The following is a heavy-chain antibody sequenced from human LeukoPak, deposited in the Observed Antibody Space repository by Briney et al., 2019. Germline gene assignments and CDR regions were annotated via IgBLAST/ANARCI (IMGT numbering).Heavy chain of an antibody. Sequence: SETPSLTCAVYGGSFSGYYWSWIRQPPGKGLGWSGKINHSGSTNYNPSLKSRVTISVDTSKNQFSLKLRSVTAADTAVYYCARLVRIVVVPAAIRYYYYGMDVWGQGTTVTVSS. V-gene: IGHV4-34*01. CDR2: INHSGST. CDR1: GGSFSGYY. J-gene: IGHJ6*02. CDR3: ARLVRIVVVPAAIRYYYYGMDV. D-gene: IGHD2-2*02.